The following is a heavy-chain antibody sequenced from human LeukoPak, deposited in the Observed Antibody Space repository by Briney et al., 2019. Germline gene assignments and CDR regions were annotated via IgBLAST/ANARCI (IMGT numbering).Heavy chain of an antibody. V-gene: IGHV1-24*01. D-gene: IGHD1/OR15-1a*01. Sequence: GASVKVSCKVSGYTPTELSMHWVRQAPGKGLEWMGGFDPEDGETIYAQKFQGRVTMTEDTSTDTAYMELSSLRSEDTAVYYCATRTPRLGNFDYWGQGTLVTVSS. J-gene: IGHJ4*02. CDR2: FDPEDGET. CDR1: GYTPTELS. CDR3: ATRTPRLGNFDY.